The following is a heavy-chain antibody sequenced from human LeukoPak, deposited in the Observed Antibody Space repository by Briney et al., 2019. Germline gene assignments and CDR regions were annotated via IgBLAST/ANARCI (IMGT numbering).Heavy chain of an antibody. CDR1: GGSISSYY. J-gene: IGHJ3*02. V-gene: IGHV4-59*01. Sequence: ASETLSLTCTVSGGSISSYYWSWIRQPPGKGLEWIGYIYYSGSTNYNPSLKSRVTISVDTSKNQFSLKLSSVTAADTAAYYCARAGDGYNWGAFDIWGQGTMVTVSS. CDR3: ARAGDGYNWGAFDI. CDR2: IYYSGST. D-gene: IGHD5-24*01.